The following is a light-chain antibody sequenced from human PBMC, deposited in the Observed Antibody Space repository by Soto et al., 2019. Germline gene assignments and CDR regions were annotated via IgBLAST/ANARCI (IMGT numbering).Light chain of an antibody. V-gene: IGKV1-39*01. CDR2: AAS. CDR3: QQSYSGPLT. CDR1: QSISSY. Sequence: DIQMTQSPSSLSASVGDRVTITSRASQSISSYLSWYQQKPGKAPKVLIYAASSLKSGVPSRFSGIGSGTDFTLSISSLLPEDFATYYCQQSYSGPLTFGGGTKVEIK. J-gene: IGKJ4*01.